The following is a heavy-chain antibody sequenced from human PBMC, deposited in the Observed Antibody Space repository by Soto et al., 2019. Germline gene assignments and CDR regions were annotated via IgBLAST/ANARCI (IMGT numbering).Heavy chain of an antibody. D-gene: IGHD3-22*01. Sequence: QVQLQESGPGLVKPSQTLSLTCTVSGGSISSGDYYWSWIRQPPGKGLEWIGYIYYSGSTYYNPYLKSRVTISVDTSKNQFSLKLSSVTAADTAVYYCARERGDSSGHNWFDPWGQGTLVTVSS. CDR3: ARERGDSSGHNWFDP. J-gene: IGHJ5*02. V-gene: IGHV4-30-4*01. CDR2: IYYSGST. CDR1: GGSISSGDYY.